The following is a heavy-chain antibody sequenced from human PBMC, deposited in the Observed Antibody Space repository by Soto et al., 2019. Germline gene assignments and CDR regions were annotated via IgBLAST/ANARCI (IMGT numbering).Heavy chain of an antibody. J-gene: IGHJ4*02. Sequence: QVQLVQSGAEVKKPGSSVKVSCKASGGIFSNFAFNWMRQAPGQGLECMGGIITTLGTPHYAQKFLGRVTITADESTRTVYMEMSSLPVEDTAVYYCARVLLGAYDYWGQGTLVIVSS. CDR2: IITTLGTP. V-gene: IGHV1-69*01. CDR1: GGIFSNFA. CDR3: ARVLLGAYDY. D-gene: IGHD2-21*01.